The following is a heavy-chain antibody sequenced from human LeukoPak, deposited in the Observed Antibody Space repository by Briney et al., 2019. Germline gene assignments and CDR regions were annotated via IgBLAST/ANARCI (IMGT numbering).Heavy chain of an antibody. CDR1: GFTVSRNY. Sequence: GGSLRLSCAASGFTVSRNYMSWVRQAPGKGLEWVSIIYSGGNTYYADFVKGRFTISRDNSKNTLFPQMNSLRVEDTAVFYCARSRLDAFDIWGQGTMVTVSS. V-gene: IGHV3-53*01. D-gene: IGHD2-21*02. CDR3: ARSRLDAFDI. CDR2: IYSGGNT. J-gene: IGHJ3*02.